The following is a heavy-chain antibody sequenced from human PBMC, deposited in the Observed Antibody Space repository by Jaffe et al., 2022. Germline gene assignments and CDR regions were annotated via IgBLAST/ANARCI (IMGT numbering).Heavy chain of an antibody. J-gene: IGHJ6*03. CDR2: IYHSGST. D-gene: IGHD3-16*02. V-gene: IGHV4-4*02. Sequence: QVQLQESGPGLVKPSGTLSLTCAVSGGSISSSNWWSWVRQPPGKGLEWIGEIYHSGSTNYNPSLKSRVTISVDKSKNQFSLKLSSVTAADTAVYYCARLAYDYIWGSYREAYYYMDVWGKGTTVTVSS. CDR1: GGSISSSNW. CDR3: ARLAYDYIWGSYREAYYYMDV.